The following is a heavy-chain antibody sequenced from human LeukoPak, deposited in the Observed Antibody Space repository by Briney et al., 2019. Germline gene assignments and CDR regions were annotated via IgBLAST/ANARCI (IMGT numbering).Heavy chain of an antibody. D-gene: IGHD2-2*01. Sequence: PSETLSLTCTVSGGSISSSGYFWGWIPPPQGEGLEWIGIIYQSGDTYYNPSLKSRTTISVDTSKNHFSLSVSYVTAADTAVYYCATSPHYTSYYLPPIWGQGTLVTVSS. J-gene: IGHJ4*02. CDR2: IYQSGDT. V-gene: IGHV4-39*02. CDR3: ATSPHYTSYYLPPI. CDR1: GGSISSSGYF.